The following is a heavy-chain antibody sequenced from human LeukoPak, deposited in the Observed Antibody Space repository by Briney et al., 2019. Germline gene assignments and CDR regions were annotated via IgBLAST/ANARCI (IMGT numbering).Heavy chain of an antibody. CDR2: IKPDGNEK. CDR3: ARVRHYFGSGTSPLAY. J-gene: IGHJ4*02. Sequence: PGGFLRLSCAASGFTFSSYWMTWVRQAPGQGLEWVADIKPDGNEKNYVDSVKGRFTVSRDNAENSLFLQMNSLRAEDTAVYYCARVRHYFGSGTSPLAYWGQGTLVLVSS. V-gene: IGHV3-7*01. D-gene: IGHD3-10*01. CDR1: GFTFSSYW.